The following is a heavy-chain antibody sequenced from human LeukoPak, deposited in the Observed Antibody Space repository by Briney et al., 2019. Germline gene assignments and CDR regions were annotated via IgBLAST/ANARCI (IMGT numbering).Heavy chain of an antibody. CDR1: GFTFNSYS. D-gene: IGHD6-13*01. CDR2: VSSSSSYI. CDR3: ARDEFGIAAHPGRAYYYYGMDV. J-gene: IGHJ6*02. Sequence: GGSLRLSCAASGFTFNSYSMNWVRQAPGKGLEWVSSVSSSSSYIYYADSVKGRFTISRDNAKNSLYLQMNSLRAEDTAVYYCARDEFGIAAHPGRAYYYYGMDVWGQGNTVTVSS. V-gene: IGHV3-21*01.